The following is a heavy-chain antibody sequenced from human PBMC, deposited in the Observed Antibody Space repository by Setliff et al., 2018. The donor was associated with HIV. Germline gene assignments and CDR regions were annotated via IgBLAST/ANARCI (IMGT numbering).Heavy chain of an antibody. CDR2: ISSRSTTI. V-gene: IGHV3-48*04. CDR3: AKVYYDSSGLDWFDP. Sequence: GGSLRLSCAASGFTFSNYAMNWVRQAPGKGLEWVSYISSRSTTIYYTDSVKGRFTISRDNAKNSLYLQMNSLRAEDTVVYYCAKVYYDSSGLDWFDPWGQGTLVTVSS. CDR1: GFTFSNYA. D-gene: IGHD3-22*01. J-gene: IGHJ5*02.